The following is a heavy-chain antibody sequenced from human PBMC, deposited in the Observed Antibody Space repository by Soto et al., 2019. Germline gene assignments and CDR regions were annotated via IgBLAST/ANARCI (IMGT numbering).Heavy chain of an antibody. D-gene: IGHD6-13*01. J-gene: IGHJ4*02. CDR2: ISYDGSNK. Sequence: QVQLVESGGGVVQPGRSLRLSCAASGFTFSSYGMHWVRQAPGKGLEWEAVISYDGSNKYYADSVKGRFTISRDNSQNTLYLQMNSLRAEDTAVYYCAKERSDIAAAGSFFYFDYWGQGTLVTVAS. V-gene: IGHV3-30*18. CDR3: AKERSDIAAAGSFFYFDY. CDR1: GFTFSSYG.